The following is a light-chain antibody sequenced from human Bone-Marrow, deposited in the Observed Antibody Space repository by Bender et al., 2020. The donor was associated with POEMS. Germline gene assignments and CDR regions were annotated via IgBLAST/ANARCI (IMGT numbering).Light chain of an antibody. J-gene: IGLJ1*01. CDR2: EVT. CDR3: SSYTSSSTNV. V-gene: IGLV2-18*02. Sequence: QSALTQPPSVSGSPGHSVTISCTGTNSDVGYYDRVSWYQQPPGTAPKLLIYEVTNRPSGGPDRFSGSKSGNTASLTISGLQAEDEADYYCSSYTSSSTNVFGTGTKVTVL. CDR1: NSDVGYYDR.